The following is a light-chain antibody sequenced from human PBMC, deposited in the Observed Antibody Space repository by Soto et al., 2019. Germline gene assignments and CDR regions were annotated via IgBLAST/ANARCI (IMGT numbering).Light chain of an antibody. J-gene: IGLJ1*01. Sequence: QSALAQPASVSGSPGQSITISCTGTNSDIGGYNYVSWYQQHPGKAPKLLIYEVRNRPSGVSDRFSGSKSGNTASLTISGLQTEDEGDYYCSSFTNTNIHYVFGTGTKLTVL. V-gene: IGLV2-14*01. CDR2: EVR. CDR1: NSDIGGYNY. CDR3: SSFTNTNIHYV.